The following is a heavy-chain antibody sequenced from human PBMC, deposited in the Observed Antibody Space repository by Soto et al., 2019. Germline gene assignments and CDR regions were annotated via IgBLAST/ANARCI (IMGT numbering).Heavy chain of an antibody. CDR3: ARDLYGDYGAFDI. Sequence: PSETLSLTCTVSSDSISPYYWSWLRQPAGKGLEWIGRIYSSGSANYNPSLQSRVTMSVGXXXXXFXLXLXXXTAAXTAVYFCARDLYGDYGAFDIWGHGTMVTVSS. CDR2: IYSSGSA. V-gene: IGHV4-4*07. D-gene: IGHD4-17*01. J-gene: IGHJ3*02. CDR1: SDSISPYY.